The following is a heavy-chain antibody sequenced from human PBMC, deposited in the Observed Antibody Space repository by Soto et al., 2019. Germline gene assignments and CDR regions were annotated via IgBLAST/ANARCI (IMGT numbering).Heavy chain of an antibody. V-gene: IGHV2-5*02. D-gene: IGHD6-19*01. CDR3: THIPVAGTDGFDP. CDR1: GLSLSSSGVG. CDR2: IYWDGDK. Sequence: QITLKESGPTLVTPTQTLTLTYTFSGLSLSSSGVGVGWIRQPPGKALDCLALIYWDGDKRYSPSLKSRLTFTKDTSKNQLVPTTTNMDPVATGTYYWTHIPVAGTDGFDPWGQGTLVTVSS. J-gene: IGHJ5*02.